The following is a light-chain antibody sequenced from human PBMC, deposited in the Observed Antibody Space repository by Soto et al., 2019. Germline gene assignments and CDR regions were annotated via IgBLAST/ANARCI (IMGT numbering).Light chain of an antibody. CDR1: QSISSW. CDR3: QKYNNYSWT. V-gene: IGKV1-5*03. CDR2: KAS. J-gene: IGKJ1*01. Sequence: DVQMTQSPSTLSASLGDRVTITCRASQSISSWLAWYQQKPGKAPKLLIYKASTLESGVPSRFSGSGSGAEFTLTISSLQPDDFAPSHCQKYNNYSWTFGQGTKVEIK.